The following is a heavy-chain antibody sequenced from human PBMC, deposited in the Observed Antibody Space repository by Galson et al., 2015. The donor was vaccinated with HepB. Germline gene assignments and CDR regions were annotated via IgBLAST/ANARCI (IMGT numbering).Heavy chain of an antibody. D-gene: IGHD2-15*01. V-gene: IGHV3-48*02. J-gene: IGHJ5*02. CDR2: ISSSSSNI. CDR1: GFNSSSYS. Sequence: PLRLSCAAPGFNSSSYSMNWVRQAPGKELEWVSYISSSSSNIYQPDSVKGRFTISSDNAKNSMYLQINSLRDEDTAVYYCAKSVVVAATTGWFDPWGQGTLVTVAS. CDR3: AKSVVVAATTGWFDP.